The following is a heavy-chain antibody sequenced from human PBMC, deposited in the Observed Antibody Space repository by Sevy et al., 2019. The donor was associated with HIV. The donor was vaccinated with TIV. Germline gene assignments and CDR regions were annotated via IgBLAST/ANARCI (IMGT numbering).Heavy chain of an antibody. CDR2: VNAFTGDT. D-gene: IGHD2-15*01. CDR3: ARDFCSGGSCYSAFVY. CDR1: GYTFTSYI. J-gene: IGHJ4*02. Sequence: ASVKVSCEASGYTFTSYIMHWVRQAPGQSLEWMGWVNAFTGDTKYSQKFQGRVTITRDTSASTAYMELNSLRSEDTALYYCARDFCSGGSCYSAFVYWGQGTLVTVSS. V-gene: IGHV1-3*01.